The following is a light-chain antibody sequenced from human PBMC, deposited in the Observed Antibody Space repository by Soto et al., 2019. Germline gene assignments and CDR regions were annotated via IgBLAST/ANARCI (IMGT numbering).Light chain of an antibody. CDR2: GTS. Sequence: EIVLTQSPGTLSLSPGERATLSCRASQSVSSSYLAWYQQKPGQAPRLLIYGTSSRATGIPDRFSGSGSGKDFTLTISRLEPEDFAVYCWQEYGSQYTFGQGTKLEIK. J-gene: IGKJ2*01. CDR3: QEYGSQYT. V-gene: IGKV3-20*01. CDR1: QSVSSSY.